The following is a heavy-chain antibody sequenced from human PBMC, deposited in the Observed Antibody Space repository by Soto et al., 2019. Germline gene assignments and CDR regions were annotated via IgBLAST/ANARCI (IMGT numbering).Heavy chain of an antibody. J-gene: IGHJ4*02. D-gene: IGHD3-3*01. V-gene: IGHV3-23*01. CDR3: AQAPPADFWSGYLEPFGY. CDR1: GFTFNNYA. CDR2: ISASGGST. Sequence: EVQLLESGGGLVQPGGSLRLSCAASGFTFNNYAMTWVRQAPGKGLEWVSGISASGGSTNYADSVEGRITISRDNSKNPLYLQMNRLRAEDQAVYYCAQAPPADFWSGYLEPFGYWGQGTLVTVSS.